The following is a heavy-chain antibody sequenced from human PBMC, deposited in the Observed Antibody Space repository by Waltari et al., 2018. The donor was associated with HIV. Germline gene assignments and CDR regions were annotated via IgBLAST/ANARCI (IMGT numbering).Heavy chain of an antibody. V-gene: IGHV2-5*02. CDR3: ARTAITMVRGSLLD. J-gene: IGHJ4*02. D-gene: IGHD3-10*01. CDR1: GFSLSTSGVG. Sequence: QITLKESGPTLVKPTQTLTLTCTFSGFSLSTSGVGVGWIRQPPGKALEWLALIYWDDDKRYSPSLKSRLTITKDTSKNQVVLTMTNMDPVDTATYYCARTAITMVRGSLLDWGQGTLVTVSS. CDR2: IYWDDDK.